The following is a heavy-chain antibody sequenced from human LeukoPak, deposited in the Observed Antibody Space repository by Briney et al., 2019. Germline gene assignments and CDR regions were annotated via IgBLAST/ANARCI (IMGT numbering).Heavy chain of an antibody. D-gene: IGHD2/OR15-2a*01. Sequence: AASVKVSCKASGYTFTGYYLRWVRQAPGQGLGYMGWINPNSGGTKYAENFQGRVTMTRDTSISTAFMELSRLRSDDTAVYYCARGGGYSFSFFDPWGQGTLVTVSS. CDR2: INPNSGGT. V-gene: IGHV1-2*02. CDR3: ARGGGYSFSFFDP. CDR1: GYTFTGYY. J-gene: IGHJ5*02.